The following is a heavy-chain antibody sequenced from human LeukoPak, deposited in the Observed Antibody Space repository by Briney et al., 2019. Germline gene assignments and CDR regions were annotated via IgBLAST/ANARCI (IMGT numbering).Heavy chain of an antibody. CDR2: ISSSSSTI. D-gene: IGHD6-13*01. CDR1: GFTFSTYS. Sequence: PGGSLRLSCAASGFTFSTYSMNWVRQAPGKGLEWVSYISSSSSTIYYADSVKGRFTISRDNAKNSLYLQMNSLRAEDTAVYYCARADSSWSGYYFDYWGQGTLVTVSS. V-gene: IGHV3-48*01. CDR3: ARADSSWSGYYFDY. J-gene: IGHJ4*02.